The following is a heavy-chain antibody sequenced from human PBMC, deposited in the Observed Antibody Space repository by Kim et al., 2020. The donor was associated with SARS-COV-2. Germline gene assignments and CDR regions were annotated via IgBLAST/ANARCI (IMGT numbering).Heavy chain of an antibody. V-gene: IGHV3-30*10. J-gene: IGHJ4*02. CDR3: ASLDFWSGFDY. Sequence: KFYTDTMKSRFTISRDNSNNTLYLQMNSLRAEDTAVYFCASLDFWSGFDYWGQRTLVTVSS. CDR2: K. D-gene: IGHD3-3*01.